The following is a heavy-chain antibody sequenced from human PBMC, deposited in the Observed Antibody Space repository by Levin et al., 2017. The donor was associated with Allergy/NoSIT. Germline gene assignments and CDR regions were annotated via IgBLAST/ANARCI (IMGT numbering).Heavy chain of an antibody. D-gene: IGHD1-7*01. CDR1: GFTFGDYA. J-gene: IGHJ4*02. CDR3: TRCGYNWNYADY. V-gene: IGHV3-49*04. CDR2: IRSKAYGGTT. Sequence: GGSLRLSCTASGFTFGDYAMSWVRQAPGKGLEWVGFIRSKAYGGTTEYAASVKGRFTISRDDSKSIAYLQMNSLKTEDKAVYYCTRCGYNWNYADYWGQGTLVTVSS.